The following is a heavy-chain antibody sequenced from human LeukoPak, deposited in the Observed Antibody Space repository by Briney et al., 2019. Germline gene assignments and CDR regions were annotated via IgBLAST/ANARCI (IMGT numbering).Heavy chain of an antibody. D-gene: IGHD5-12*01. V-gene: IGHV3-9*01. CDR2: FSWNGVGI. J-gene: IGHJ4*02. CDR1: DFTFDDYS. Sequence: GRSLRLPCPPFDFTFDDYSLHWVRKAPGKGLGGVPGFSWNGVGIGYADSVKGRFTISRDNAKKSLYLQMNSLRAEDTALYYCAKDMTYSGYDALDSWGQGTLVTVSS. CDR3: AKDMTYSGYDALDS.